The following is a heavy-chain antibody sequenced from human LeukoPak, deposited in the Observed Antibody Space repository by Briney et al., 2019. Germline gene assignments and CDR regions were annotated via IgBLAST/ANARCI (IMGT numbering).Heavy chain of an antibody. CDR1: GFSLGTTGVS. D-gene: IGHD3-22*01. CDR2: IHWDDGK. V-gene: IGHV2-5*02. Sequence: ESGPTLVNPTQTLTLTCTFSGFSLGTTGVSVGWIRQPPGKALEWLALIHWDDGKRYSPSLKSRLTITKDTSKSQVVLTMTNMDPVDTATYYCAHSLSMVAVISDESYFDYWGQGTPVTVSS. J-gene: IGHJ4*02. CDR3: AHSLSMVAVISDESYFDY.